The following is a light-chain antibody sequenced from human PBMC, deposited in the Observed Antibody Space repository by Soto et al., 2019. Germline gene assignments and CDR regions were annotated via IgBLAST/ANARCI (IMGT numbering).Light chain of an antibody. CDR2: AAS. J-gene: IGKJ1*01. CDR3: QQGYSNPWT. CDR1: QTVNTY. Sequence: DIQMTQSPSSLSASIGDRVTITCRASQTVNTYLHWYQQKPGKAPKLLIYAASNLQSGVPSRFSGSGSGTNFTLSLNSLQPEDFATYYCQQGYSNPWTFG. V-gene: IGKV1-39*01.